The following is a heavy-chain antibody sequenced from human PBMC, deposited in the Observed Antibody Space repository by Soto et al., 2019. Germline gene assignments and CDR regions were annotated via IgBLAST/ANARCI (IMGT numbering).Heavy chain of an antibody. D-gene: IGHD6-13*01. CDR2: IYYSGST. Sequence: LSLACTVSGGSISSGXYYRSWIRQHPGKGLEWIGYIYYSGSTYYNPSLKGRVTISVDTSKNQFSLKLSSVTAADTAVYYCARARDALPGYSSSWFIGDYYYYYGMDVWGQGTTVTVSS. CDR1: GGSISSGXYY. J-gene: IGHJ6*02. V-gene: IGHV4-31*03. CDR3: ARARDALPGYSSSWFIGDYYYYYGMDV.